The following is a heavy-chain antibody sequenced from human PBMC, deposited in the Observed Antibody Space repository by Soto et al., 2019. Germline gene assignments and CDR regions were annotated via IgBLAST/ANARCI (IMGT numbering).Heavy chain of an antibody. CDR3: NYGSATENPGSWGMDV. V-gene: IGHV3-48*03. CDR2: ISSSGSTI. CDR1: GFTFSSYE. J-gene: IGHJ6*02. Sequence: GGSLRLSCAASGFTFSSYEMNWVRQAPGKGLEWVSYISSSGSTIYYADSVKGRFTISRDNAKNSLYLQMNSLRAEDTAVYYCNYGSATENPGSWGMDVWGQGTTVTVSS. D-gene: IGHD3-10*01.